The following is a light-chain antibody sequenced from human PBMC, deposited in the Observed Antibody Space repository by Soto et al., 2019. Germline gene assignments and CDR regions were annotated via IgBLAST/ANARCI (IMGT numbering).Light chain of an antibody. Sequence: DIQMTQSPSTLSASVGDRVTITCRASQSISSWLAWYQQKPGKAPKLLIYDASSLESGVPSRFSGSGSGSEFTRTISSLQRDDFATYYCQQYNSYRYSFGQGTKLEIK. V-gene: IGKV1-5*01. J-gene: IGKJ2*01. CDR1: QSISSW. CDR2: DAS. CDR3: QQYNSYRYS.